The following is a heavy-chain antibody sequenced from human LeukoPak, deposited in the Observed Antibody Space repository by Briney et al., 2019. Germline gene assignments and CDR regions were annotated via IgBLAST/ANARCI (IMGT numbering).Heavy chain of an antibody. CDR2: VSSGGSWI. CDR1: GFTFSTYS. CDR3: TRDGSGSYQREFRFDY. D-gene: IGHD1-26*01. J-gene: IGHJ4*02. Sequence: GGSLRLSCAASGFTFSTYSMNWVRQAPGKGLERVSSVSSGGSWIYYADSLKGRLTISRDNAKNSLSLQMTSLRDEDTAVYYCTRDGSGSYQREFRFDYWGQGTLVTVSS. V-gene: IGHV3-21*01.